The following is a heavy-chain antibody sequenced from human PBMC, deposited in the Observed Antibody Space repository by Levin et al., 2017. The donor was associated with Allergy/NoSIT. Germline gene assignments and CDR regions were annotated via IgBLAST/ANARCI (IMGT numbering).Heavy chain of an antibody. D-gene: IGHD3-10*01. Sequence: GESLKISCAASGFTFSSYAMHWVRQAPGKGLEWVAVISYDGSNKYYADSVKGRFTISRDNSKNTLYLQMNSLRAEDTAVYYCARDRGGDRDYYYYGMDVWGQGTTVTVSS. CDR2: ISYDGSNK. CDR3: ARDRGGDRDYYYYGMDV. CDR1: GFTFSSYA. J-gene: IGHJ6*02. V-gene: IGHV3-30*04.